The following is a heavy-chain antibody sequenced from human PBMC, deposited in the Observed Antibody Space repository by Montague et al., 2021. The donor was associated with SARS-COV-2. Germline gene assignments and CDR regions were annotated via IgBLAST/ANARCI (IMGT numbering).Heavy chain of an antibody. J-gene: IGHJ4*02. CDR3: AREPSGYDILTGYYNSGYFDY. D-gene: IGHD3-9*01. Sequence: SLRLSCAASGFTFSSYAMHWVRQAPGKGLEWVAVISYDGSNKYYADSVKGRFTISRDNSKNTLYPQMNSLRAEDTAVYYCAREPSGYDILTGYYNSGYFDYWGQGTLVTVSS. CDR2: ISYDGSNK. CDR1: GFTFSSYA. V-gene: IGHV3-30-3*01.